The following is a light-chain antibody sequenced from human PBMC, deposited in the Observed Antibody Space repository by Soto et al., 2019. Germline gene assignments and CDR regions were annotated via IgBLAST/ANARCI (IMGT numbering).Light chain of an antibody. Sequence: EIVLTQSPATLSLSPGERATLSCRASQSVSNYLGWYQQKSGQAPRLIISDVSKRATGIPPRFSGSGSGTDFTLTISSLEPEDFAVYFCQHRVNWPTFGGGTKVEIK. V-gene: IGKV3-11*01. CDR3: QHRVNWPT. J-gene: IGKJ4*01. CDR2: DVS. CDR1: QSVSNY.